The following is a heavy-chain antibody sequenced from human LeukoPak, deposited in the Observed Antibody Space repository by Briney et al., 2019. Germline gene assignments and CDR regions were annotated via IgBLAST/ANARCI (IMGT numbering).Heavy chain of an antibody. Sequence: ASVKVSCKASGYTFTGYYMHWVRQAPGQGLEWMGWINPNSGGTNYAQKFQGRVTMTRDTSISTAYMELSRLRSDDTAVYYCASSGYGDYGRYYYYMDVWGKGTTVTVSS. CDR1: GYTFTGYY. J-gene: IGHJ6*03. CDR3: ASSGYGDYGRYYYYMDV. D-gene: IGHD4-17*01. V-gene: IGHV1-2*02. CDR2: INPNSGGT.